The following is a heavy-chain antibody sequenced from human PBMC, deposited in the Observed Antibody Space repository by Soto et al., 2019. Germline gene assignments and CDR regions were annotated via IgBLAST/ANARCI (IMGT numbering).Heavy chain of an antibody. CDR1: GFTFSSYG. J-gene: IGHJ6*02. V-gene: IGHV3-30*18. D-gene: IGHD6-6*01. CDR3: AKEASSSSSSHYYYGMDV. CDR2: ISYDGSNK. Sequence: QVQLVESGGGVVQPGRSLRLSCAASGFTFSSYGMHWVRQAPGKGLEWVAVISYDGSNKYYADSVKGRFTISRDNSKNTLYLQMNCLRAEDTAVYYCAKEASSSSSSHYYYGMDVWGQGTTVTVSS.